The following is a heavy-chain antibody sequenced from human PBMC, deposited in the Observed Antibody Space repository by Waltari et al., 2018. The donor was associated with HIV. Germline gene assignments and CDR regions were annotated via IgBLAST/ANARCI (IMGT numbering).Heavy chain of an antibody. CDR2: ISRSSGYI. J-gene: IGHJ5*02. V-gene: IGHV3-21*01. D-gene: IGHD2-15*01. CDR3: ARDFIGSNWFDP. Sequence: EMQLVESGGGLVKPGGSLRLSCAASGLPFSSYTMNWVRQAPVKGLQWVSSISRSSGYIYYADSVKGRFTISRDNAKNSLYLQMNSLRAEGTAVYYCARDFIGSNWFDPWGQGTLVTVSS. CDR1: GLPFSSYT.